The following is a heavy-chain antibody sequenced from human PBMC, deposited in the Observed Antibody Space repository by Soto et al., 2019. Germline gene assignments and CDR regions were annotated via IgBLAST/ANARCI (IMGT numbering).Heavy chain of an antibody. Sequence: QVQLVQSGAEVKKPGASVRVSCKASGYTFTNYYIDWVRQAPGQGLEWMGIINPNGGSTTYVQKFQGRVTMTSDTSMSTVYMELSSLRSEDTPVYYCARTASTTVTNRLNDVFDAWGQGTMVTVSS. V-gene: IGHV1-46*03. D-gene: IGHD4-4*01. CDR1: GYTFTNYY. CDR3: ARTASTTVTNRLNDVFDA. CDR2: INPNGGST. J-gene: IGHJ3*01.